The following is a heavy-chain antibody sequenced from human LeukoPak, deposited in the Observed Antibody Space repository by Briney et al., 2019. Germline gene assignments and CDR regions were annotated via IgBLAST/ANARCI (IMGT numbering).Heavy chain of an antibody. J-gene: IGHJ6*03. Sequence: SGGSLRLSCAASGFTFSGSAMHWVRQASGKGLEWVGRIRSKANSYATAYAASVKGRFTISRDDSKNTAYLQMNSLKTEDTAVYYCTRLPNSGYDSGYYYYYMDVWGKGTTVTVSS. CDR3: TRLPNSGYDSGYYYYYMDV. CDR2: IRSKANSYAT. D-gene: IGHD5-12*01. CDR1: GFTFSGSA. V-gene: IGHV3-73*01.